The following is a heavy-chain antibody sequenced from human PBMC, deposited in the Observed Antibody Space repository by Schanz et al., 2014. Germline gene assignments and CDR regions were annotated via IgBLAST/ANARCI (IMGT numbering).Heavy chain of an antibody. J-gene: IGHJ3*02. CDR3: ARDMLRRYGALEI. CDR2: ISGSGAGT. Sequence: EVQLVESGGGLVQPGGSLRLSCAASGFTFSSSGMHWVRQAPGKGLEWVSAISGSGAGTYYADSVKGRFTFSRDNSKNTLYLQMNSLSADDTAVYYCARDMLRRYGALEIWGRGTMVTVSS. V-gene: IGHV3-23*04. CDR1: GFTFSSSG. D-gene: IGHD2-8*01.